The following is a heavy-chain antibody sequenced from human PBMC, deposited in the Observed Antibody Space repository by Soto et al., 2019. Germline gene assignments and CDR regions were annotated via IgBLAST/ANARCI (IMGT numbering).Heavy chain of an antibody. CDR1: GGTFSSYA. V-gene: IGHV1-69*06. D-gene: IGHD5-12*01. J-gene: IGHJ6*02. CDR3: ARDGNIVATIPPYYYGMDV. Sequence: SVKVSCKASGGTFSSYAISWVRQAPGQGLEWMGGIIPIFGTANYAQKFQGRVTITADKSTSTAYMELSSLRSEDTAVYYCARDGNIVATIPPYYYGMDVWGQGTRSPS. CDR2: IIPIFGTA.